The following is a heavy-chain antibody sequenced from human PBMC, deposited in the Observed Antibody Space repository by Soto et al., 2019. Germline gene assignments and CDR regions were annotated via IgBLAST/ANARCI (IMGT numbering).Heavy chain of an antibody. CDR3: TTDQGYSSSWWGGPYYYYYGMDV. J-gene: IGHJ6*02. CDR2: IKQDGSEK. CDR1: GFTFSSYW. V-gene: IGHV3-7*03. Sequence: GGSLRLSCAASGFTFSSYWMSWVRQAPGKGLEWVANIKQDGSEKYYVDSVKGRFTISRDNAKNSLYLQINSLKTEDTAVYYCTTDQGYSSSWWGGPYYYYYGMDVWGQGTTVTVSS. D-gene: IGHD6-13*01.